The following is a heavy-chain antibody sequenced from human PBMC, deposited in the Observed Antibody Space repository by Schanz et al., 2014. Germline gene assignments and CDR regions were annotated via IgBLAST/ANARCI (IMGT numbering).Heavy chain of an antibody. D-gene: IGHD1-7*01. CDR3: ARDRWNYEGGIFDI. V-gene: IGHV1-69*04. CDR2: FMPFLGIT. J-gene: IGHJ3*02. Sequence: QVQLVQSGAEVKKPGSSVKVSCKATGDTFDNFGISWVRQAPGQGPEWIGRFMPFLGITNLAQKFQDRVTMTADKASRTAYMELSGLRSEDTGMYYCARDRWNYEGGIFDIWGQGPMVTVSS. CDR1: GDTFDNFG.